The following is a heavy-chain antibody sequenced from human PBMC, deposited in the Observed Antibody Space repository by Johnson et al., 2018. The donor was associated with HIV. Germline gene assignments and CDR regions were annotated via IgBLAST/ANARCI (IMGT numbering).Heavy chain of an antibody. D-gene: IGHD2-15*01. J-gene: IGHJ3*02. V-gene: IGHV3-66*01. Sequence: VQLVESGGGLVQPGGSLRLSCAASGFTVSSNYMSWVRQAPGKGLEWVSVIYSGGSTYYADSVKGRFTISRDNSKNTLYLQMNSLRAEDTAVYYCASKSLGLLPNDAFDIWGQGTMVTVSS. CDR1: GFTVSSNY. CDR3: ASKSLGLLPNDAFDI. CDR2: IYSGGST.